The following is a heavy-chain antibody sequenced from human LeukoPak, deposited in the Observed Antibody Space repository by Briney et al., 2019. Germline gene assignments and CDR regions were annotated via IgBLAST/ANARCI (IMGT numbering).Heavy chain of an antibody. V-gene: IGHV3-74*01. Sequence: PGGSLRLSCVASGFNFRSDWMHWVRQAPGEGLVWVSRINSDGTGTYADSVKGRLTISRDNANNTLYLQMNSLRADDTAVYYCTRDTRTCHSSGCWKPSDYWGQGALVTVSS. CDR2: INSDGTGT. CDR3: TRDTRTCHSSGCWKPSDY. CDR1: GFNFRSDW. D-gene: IGHD3-22*01. J-gene: IGHJ4*02.